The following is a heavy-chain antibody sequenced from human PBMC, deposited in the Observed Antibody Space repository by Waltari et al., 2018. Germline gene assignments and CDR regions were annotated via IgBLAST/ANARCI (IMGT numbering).Heavy chain of an antibody. V-gene: IGHV3-21*03. CDR2: TTNSNTYI. Sequence: EVQLVESGGGLVKPGWSLRLSCAASGFTLSSFGMSLVRQAPGKGLEWVSSTTNSNTYIYYADSVKGRFTVSIDNAKNSLYLQMNSLRADDTAVYFCARALTTPNDYWGQGTLVTVSS. D-gene: IGHD4-17*01. CDR1: GFTLSSFG. J-gene: IGHJ4*02. CDR3: ARALTTPNDY.